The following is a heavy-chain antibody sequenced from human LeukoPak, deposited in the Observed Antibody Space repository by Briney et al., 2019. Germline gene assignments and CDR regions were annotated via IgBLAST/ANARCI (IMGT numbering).Heavy chain of an antibody. V-gene: IGHV1-18*01. J-gene: IGHJ4*02. D-gene: IGHD1-26*01. CDR3: AREESIGSYQFLNEY. Sequence: ASVKVSCKASGYTFISYGISWVRQAPGQRLEWMGWISPYNGNTKYVQKFQGRVTMTTDTSTSTAYMEVRSLRSDDTAVYYCAREESIGSYQFLNEYWGQGTLVTVSS. CDR2: ISPYNGNT. CDR1: GYTFISYG.